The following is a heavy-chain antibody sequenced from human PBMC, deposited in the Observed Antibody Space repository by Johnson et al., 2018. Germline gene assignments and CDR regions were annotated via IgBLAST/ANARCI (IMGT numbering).Heavy chain of an antibody. J-gene: IGHJ1*01. CDR3: ARPQRYSSSWYLYFQH. Sequence: VQLLESGAEVKKPGSSVKVSCKASGGTFSSYTISWVRQAPGQGLEWMGRIIPILGIANYAQKFQGRVTITADKSTSTAYMELSSLRSEDTAVYYCARPQRYSSSWYLYFQHWGQGTLVAVSS. CDR1: GGTFSSYT. D-gene: IGHD6-13*01. V-gene: IGHV1-69*09. CDR2: IIPILGIA.